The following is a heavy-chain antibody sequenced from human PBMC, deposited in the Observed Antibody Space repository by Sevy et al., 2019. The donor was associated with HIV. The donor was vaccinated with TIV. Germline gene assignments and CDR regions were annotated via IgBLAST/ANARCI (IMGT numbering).Heavy chain of an antibody. CDR2: IYTSGST. D-gene: IGHD3-3*01. CDR1: GGSISSYY. CDR3: ARENDFWSGYTAYYGMDV. V-gene: IGHV4-4*07. J-gene: IGHJ6*02. Sequence: SETLSLTCTVSGGSISSYYWSWIRQPPGKGLEWIGRIYTSGSTNYNPSLKSRVTMSVDTSKNQFCLKLSSVTAADTAVYYCARENDFWSGYTAYYGMDVWGQGTTVTVSS.